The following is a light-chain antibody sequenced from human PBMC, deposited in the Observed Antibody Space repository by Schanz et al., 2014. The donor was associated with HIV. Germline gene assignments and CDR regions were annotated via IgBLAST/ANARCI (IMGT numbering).Light chain of an antibody. V-gene: IGLV2-14*03. CDR1: SSDVGGYNY. J-gene: IGLJ1*01. Sequence: QSALTQPASVSGAPGQSITISCTGTSSDVGGYNYVSWYQHHPGKAPKLMIYDVSNRPSGVSNRFSGSKSGNTASLTISGLQAEDEADYYCSSYTSSSTYVSGTGTKLTVL. CDR3: SSYTSSSTYV. CDR2: DVS.